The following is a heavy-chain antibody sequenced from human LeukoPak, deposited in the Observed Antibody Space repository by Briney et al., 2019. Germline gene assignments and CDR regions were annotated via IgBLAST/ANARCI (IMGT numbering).Heavy chain of an antibody. J-gene: IGHJ2*01. Sequence: KPSETLSLTCTVSGGSISSYYWSWIRQPPGKGLEWIGYIYYSGSTNYNPSLKSRVTISVDTSKNQFSLKLSSVTAADTAVYYCARETKNWYFDLWGRGTLVTVSS. CDR3: ARETKNWYFDL. V-gene: IGHV4-59*01. CDR2: IYYSGST. CDR1: GGSISSYY.